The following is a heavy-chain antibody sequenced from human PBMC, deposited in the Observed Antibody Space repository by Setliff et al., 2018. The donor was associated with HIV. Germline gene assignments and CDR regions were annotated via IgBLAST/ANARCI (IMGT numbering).Heavy chain of an antibody. V-gene: IGHV4-59*12. Sequence: SETLSLTCTVSGGSISTYYWSWIRQSPGKGLEWIGGISHSGGTNYNPSLQSRVAISLDTSKSQFSLKLVSVTVADTAVYYCARGQEAFPAPHYMDVWGKGTTVTVSS. CDR2: ISHSGGT. CDR1: GGSISTYY. J-gene: IGHJ6*04. CDR3: ARGQEAFPAPHYMDV.